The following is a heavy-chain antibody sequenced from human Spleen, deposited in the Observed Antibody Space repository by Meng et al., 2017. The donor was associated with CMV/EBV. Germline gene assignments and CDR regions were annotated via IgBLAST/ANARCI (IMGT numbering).Heavy chain of an antibody. J-gene: IGHJ4*02. D-gene: IGHD3-3*01. CDR2: IRYDGSNK. CDR3: AREGLLSDFWSGYHAYYFDY. V-gene: IGHV3-30*02. CDR1: GFTFSSYG. Sequence: LSLTCAASGFTFSSYGMHWVRQAPGKGLEWVAFIRYDGSNKYYADSVKGRFTISRDNSKNTLYLQMNSLRAEDTAVYYCAREGLLSDFWSGYHAYYFDYWGQGTLVTVSS.